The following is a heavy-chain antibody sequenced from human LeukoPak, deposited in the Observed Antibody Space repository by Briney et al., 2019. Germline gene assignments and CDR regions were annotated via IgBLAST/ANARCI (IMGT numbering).Heavy chain of an antibody. Sequence: GGSLRLSCAASGFTFSSYAMSWVRQAPGKGLEWVSFISPSADRTSNADSVEGRFTISRDNPRNTLYLQMNSLRDEDTAIYYCAIMHGYYDGSGYWVQWGQGTLVTVSS. CDR1: GFTFSSYA. D-gene: IGHD3-22*01. J-gene: IGHJ4*02. CDR2: ISPSADRT. V-gene: IGHV3-23*01. CDR3: AIMHGYYDGSGYWVQ.